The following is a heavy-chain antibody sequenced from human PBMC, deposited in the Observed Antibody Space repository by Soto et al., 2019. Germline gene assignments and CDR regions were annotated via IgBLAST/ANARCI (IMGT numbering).Heavy chain of an antibody. D-gene: IGHD2-8*02. CDR1: GASITGTSY. J-gene: IGHJ4*02. Sequence: SETLSLTCTVSGASITGTSYWSWIRQPAGKGLEWIGRFSLSGTTNYNPSLRSRVTMSADVSKNQFSLRLTSVTAADTALYYCARGMTPPGAPAWYYFDSWGQGTLVTVSS. CDR3: ARGMTPPGAPAWYYFDS. CDR2: FSLSGTT. V-gene: IGHV4-4*07.